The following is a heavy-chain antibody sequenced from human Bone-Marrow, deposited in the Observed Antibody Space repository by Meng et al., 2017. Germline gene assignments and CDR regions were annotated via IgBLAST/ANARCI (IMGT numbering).Heavy chain of an antibody. J-gene: IGHJ4*02. CDR1: GGTFSSYT. CDR2: IIPILGIA. Sequence: SVKVSCKASGGTFSSYTISWVRQAPGQGLEWMGRIIPILGIANYAQEFQGRVTMTRDTSTSTVYMELSSLRSEDTAVYYCARDEDISAAGKLFGDYWGQGTLVTVSS. D-gene: IGHD6-13*01. CDR3: ARDEDISAAGKLFGDY. V-gene: IGHV1-69*04.